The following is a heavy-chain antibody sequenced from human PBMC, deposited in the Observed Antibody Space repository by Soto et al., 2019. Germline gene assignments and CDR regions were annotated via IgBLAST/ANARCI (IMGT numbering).Heavy chain of an antibody. CDR3: ARADYNNSWYFDL. D-gene: IGHD4-4*01. V-gene: IGHV4-30-4*01. CDR2: IYYSGTT. Sequence: QVQLQESGPGLVKPSQTLSLTCTVSGGSISSGDYYWSWIRQPPGKGLEWIGYIYYSGTTYYNPSLKSRVTLSVDTAKNQFSLKLSSVTAADTAVYYCARADYNNSWYFDLWGRGTLVTVSS. J-gene: IGHJ2*01. CDR1: GGSISSGDYY.